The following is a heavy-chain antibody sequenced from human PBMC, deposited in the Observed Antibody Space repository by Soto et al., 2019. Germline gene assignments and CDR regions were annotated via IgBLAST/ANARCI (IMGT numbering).Heavy chain of an antibody. CDR2: INPSGGST. CDR1: GYTFTSYY. J-gene: IGHJ4*02. D-gene: IGHD2-15*01. CDR3: ARSPSCSGGGCYSNFDY. V-gene: IGHV1-46*01. Sequence: QVQLVQSGAEVKKPGASVKVSCKASGYTFTSYYMHWVRQAPGQGLEWMGIINPSGGSTSYAQKCQGRVTMTRDTSTSTVYMELSSLRSEDTAVYYCARSPSCSGGGCYSNFDYWGQGTLVTVSS.